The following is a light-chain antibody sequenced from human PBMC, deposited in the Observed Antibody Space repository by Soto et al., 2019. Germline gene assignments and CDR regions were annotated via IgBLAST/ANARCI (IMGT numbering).Light chain of an antibody. J-gene: IGKJ4*01. Sequence: DIQMTQSPSSLSASVGDRFTITCRASQSIRSWLALYQQKPGKSPKLLIYDAYSLESGVTSRFSGRRSGTEFTVTIAVLQTEDFATYCWQQYESYSPLNFGGGTKVDIK. CDR3: QQYESYSPLN. V-gene: IGKV1-5*01. CDR2: DAY. CDR1: QSIRSW.